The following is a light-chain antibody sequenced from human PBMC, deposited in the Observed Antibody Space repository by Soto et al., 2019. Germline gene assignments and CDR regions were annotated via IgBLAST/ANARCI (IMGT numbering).Light chain of an antibody. CDR1: SRDVGSQNY. Sequence: QSALTQPPSASGSPGQSVAISCTGTSRDVGSQNYVSWYQQHPGKAPKLIIYAVSNRPSGVPDRFSGSKSGNTASLTISGLRAEDEADYYCCSHAGNNNYVFGTGTKLTVL. CDR3: CSHAGNNNYV. J-gene: IGLJ1*01. CDR2: AVS. V-gene: IGLV2-8*01.